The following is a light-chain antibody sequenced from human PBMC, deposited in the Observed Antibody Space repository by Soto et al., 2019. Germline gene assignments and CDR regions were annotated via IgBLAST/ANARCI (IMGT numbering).Light chain of an antibody. CDR2: GAS. CDR1: QSVSSSY. J-gene: IGKJ2*01. CDR3: QQYGNSPPNT. V-gene: IGKV3-20*01. Sequence: EIVLTQSPGTLSLSPGERATLSCRASQSVSSSYLAWYQQKPGQAPRLLIYGASSRATGIPDRFSGSGSGTEITLTISRLEPEDFAVNFCQQYGNSPPNTFGQGTKVEIK.